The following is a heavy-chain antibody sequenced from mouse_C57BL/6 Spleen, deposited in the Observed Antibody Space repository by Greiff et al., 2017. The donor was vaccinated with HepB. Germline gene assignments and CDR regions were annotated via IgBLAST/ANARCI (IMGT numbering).Heavy chain of an antibody. D-gene: IGHD2-2*01. CDR1: GYTFTSYW. J-gene: IGHJ3*01. Sequence: VQLQQPGAELVKPGASVKMSCKASGYTFTSYWITWVKQRPGQGLEWIGDIYPGSGSTNYNEKFKSKATLTVDTSSSTAYMQLSSLTSEDSAVYYCARRGYDEGVWFAYWGQGTLVTVSA. V-gene: IGHV1-55*01. CDR3: ARRGYDEGVWFAY. CDR2: IYPGSGST.